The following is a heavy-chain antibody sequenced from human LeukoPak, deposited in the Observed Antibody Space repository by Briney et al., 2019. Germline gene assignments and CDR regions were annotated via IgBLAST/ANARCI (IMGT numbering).Heavy chain of an antibody. CDR2: IYYSGST. Sequence: SETLSLTCTVSGGSISSYYWSWIRQPPGKGLEWIGYIYYSGSTNYNPSLKSRVTISVDTSKNQFSLKLSSVTAADTAVYYCAKKAYSSSGDYXGQGTLVTVSS. D-gene: IGHD6-6*01. J-gene: IGHJ4*02. V-gene: IGHV4-59*01. CDR1: GGSISSYY. CDR3: AKKAYSSSGDY.